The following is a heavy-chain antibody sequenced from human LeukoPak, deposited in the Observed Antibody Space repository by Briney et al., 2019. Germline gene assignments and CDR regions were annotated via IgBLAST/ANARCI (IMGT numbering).Heavy chain of an antibody. J-gene: IGHJ4*02. D-gene: IGHD3-10*01. Sequence: GGSLRLSCAASAFTFSNYEMIWVRQAPGKGLEWVSAISGSGDNTYYADSVKGRFTISRDNSKNTLYLQMNSLRAEDTAVYYCAKGFMIRGVIYFDYWGQGTLVTVSS. CDR1: AFTFSNYE. CDR2: ISGSGDNT. V-gene: IGHV3-23*01. CDR3: AKGFMIRGVIYFDY.